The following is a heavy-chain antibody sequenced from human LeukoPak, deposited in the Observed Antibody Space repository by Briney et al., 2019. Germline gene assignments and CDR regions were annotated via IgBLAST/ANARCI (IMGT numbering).Heavy chain of an antibody. V-gene: IGHV3-7*01. D-gene: IGHD2-15*01. CDR3: AKPTIIVSRGGAFDI. J-gene: IGHJ3*02. CDR2: IKQDGSEK. Sequence: GGSLRLSCAASGFTFSSYWMSWVRQAPGKGLEWVANIKQDGSEKYYVDSVKGRFTISRDNAKNSLYLQMNSLRAEDTAVYYCAKPTIIVSRGGAFDIWGQGTMVTVSS. CDR1: GFTFSSYW.